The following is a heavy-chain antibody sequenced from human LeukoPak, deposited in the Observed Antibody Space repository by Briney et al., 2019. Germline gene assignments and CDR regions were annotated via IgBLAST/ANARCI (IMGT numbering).Heavy chain of an antibody. D-gene: IGHD1-1*01. Sequence: PSETLSLTCAVYGGSFSDYYWSWIRQPPGKGLEWIGEIDHRESTTYNPSLKSRVTISVDTSKNQFSLKLNSVTAADTAVYYCASRTYYYYGMDVWGQGTTVIVSS. CDR2: IDHREST. J-gene: IGHJ6*02. CDR3: ASRTYYYYGMDV. CDR1: GGSFSDYY. V-gene: IGHV4-34*01.